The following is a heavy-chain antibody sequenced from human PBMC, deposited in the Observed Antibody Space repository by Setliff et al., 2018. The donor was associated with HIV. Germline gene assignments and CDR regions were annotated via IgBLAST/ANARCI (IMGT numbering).Heavy chain of an antibody. D-gene: IGHD7-27*01. CDR1: GGSVSSGSYY. V-gene: IGHV4-61*01. J-gene: IGHJ4*02. Sequence: PSETLSLTCTVSGGSVSSGSYYWSWIRQPPGKGLEWIGYIFYSGSTNYNRSLKSRVTMSVDTSKNQFSLNLSYVTAADTAVYYCARVLASRGAYNTGGYFDCWGQGTLVTVS. CDR2: IFYSGST. CDR3: ARVLASRGAYNTGGYFDC.